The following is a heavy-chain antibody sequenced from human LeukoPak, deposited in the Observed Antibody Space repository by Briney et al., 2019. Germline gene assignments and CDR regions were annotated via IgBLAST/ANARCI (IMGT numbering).Heavy chain of an antibody. J-gene: IGHJ4*02. Sequence: AGESLKISCAASKFTFSSYAVSWVRQAPGKGLEWVSAISGSGGSTYYADSVKGRFTISRDNSKNTLYLQMNSLRAEDTAVYYCAKEFYYGSGSYYPTFDYWGQGTLVTVSS. V-gene: IGHV3-23*01. CDR1: KFTFSSYA. CDR2: ISGSGGST. D-gene: IGHD3-10*01. CDR3: AKEFYYGSGSYYPTFDY.